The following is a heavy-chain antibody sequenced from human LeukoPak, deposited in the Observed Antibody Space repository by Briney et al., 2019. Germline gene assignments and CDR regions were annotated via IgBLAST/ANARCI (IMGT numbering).Heavy chain of an antibody. V-gene: IGHV3-23*01. Sequence: PGGSLRLSCAASGFTFSSYALSWVRQAPGKGLEWVSGITDSGSYTYYADSVKGRFTISRDNSKNTVYLQMNSLRAEDTALYYCARAYNDDDSRYRPAVLWGQGALVTVSS. CDR1: GFTFSSYA. J-gene: IGHJ4*02. CDR3: ARAYNDDDSRYRPAVL. CDR2: ITDSGSYT. D-gene: IGHD3-22*01.